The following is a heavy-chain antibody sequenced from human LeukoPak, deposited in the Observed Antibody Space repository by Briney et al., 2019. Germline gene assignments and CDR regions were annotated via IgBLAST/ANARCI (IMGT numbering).Heavy chain of an antibody. Sequence: GGSLRLSCAASGFTVSSNYMSWVRQAPGKGLEWVSVIYSGGSTYYADSVKGRFTISRDNSKNTQYLQMNSLRAEDTAVYYCARSSYYYGSNYWGQGTLVTVSS. CDR3: ARSSYYYGSNY. D-gene: IGHD3-10*01. CDR2: IYSGGST. J-gene: IGHJ4*02. V-gene: IGHV3-53*01. CDR1: GFTVSSNY.